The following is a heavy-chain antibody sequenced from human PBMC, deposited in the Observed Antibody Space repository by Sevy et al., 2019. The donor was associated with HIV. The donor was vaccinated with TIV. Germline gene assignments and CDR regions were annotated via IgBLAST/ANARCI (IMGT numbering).Heavy chain of an antibody. CDR3: ARDLPPSATTVAHFDY. D-gene: IGHD4-17*01. V-gene: IGHV3-48*03. Sequence: GGSLRLSCAASGFTFSSYEMNWVRQAPGKGLEWVSYISNSGSTIYYSDSVKGRFTISRGNAKNSLYLQMNSLRVEDTAVYYCARDLPPSATTVAHFDYWGRGTLVTVSS. CDR2: ISNSGSTI. CDR1: GFTFSSYE. J-gene: IGHJ4*02.